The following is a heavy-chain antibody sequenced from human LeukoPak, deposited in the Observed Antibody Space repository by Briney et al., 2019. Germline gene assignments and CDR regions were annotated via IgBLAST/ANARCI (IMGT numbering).Heavy chain of an antibody. Sequence: GGSLRLSCAASGFTLSDQYMDWVRQAPGQGLEWVGRIRNKARSYTTEYAASVKGRFTISRDDSQNSLYLQMNSLKTEDTAVYYCARLGVGVTTDYWGQGTLVTVSS. V-gene: IGHV3-72*01. J-gene: IGHJ4*02. CDR2: IRNKARSYTT. CDR3: ARLGVGVTTDY. CDR1: GFTLSDQY. D-gene: IGHD2-21*02.